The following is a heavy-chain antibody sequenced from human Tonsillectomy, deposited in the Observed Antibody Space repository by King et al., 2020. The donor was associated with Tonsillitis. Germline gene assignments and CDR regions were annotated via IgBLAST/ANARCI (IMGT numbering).Heavy chain of an antibody. CDR1: GFPFSSYA. V-gene: IGHV3-23*04. CDR3: AKGITYSDY. D-gene: IGHD1-14*01. CDR2: ISGSGGYT. J-gene: IGHJ4*02. Sequence: QLVQSGGGLVQPGGSLRLSCAASGFPFSSYAIRLVRQAPGKGLEWVLAISGSGGYTYYADAGKGRFTISRDNSKNTLYLQMNSLRAEDTAVYYCAKGITYSDYWGQGTLVTVSS.